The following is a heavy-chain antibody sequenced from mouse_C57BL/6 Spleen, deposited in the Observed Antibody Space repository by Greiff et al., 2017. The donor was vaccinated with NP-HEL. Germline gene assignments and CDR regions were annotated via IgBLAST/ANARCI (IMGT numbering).Heavy chain of an antibody. V-gene: IGHV5-9*01. Sequence: EVHLVESGGGLVKPGGSLKLSCAASGFTFSSYTMSWVRQTPEKRLEWVATISGGGGNTYYPDSAKGRFTISRDNAKNTLYLQMSSLRSEDTALYYCARQGRSNFYFDYWGQGTTLTVSS. CDR2: ISGGGGNT. J-gene: IGHJ2*01. CDR1: GFTFSSYT. D-gene: IGHD2-5*01. CDR3: ARQGRSNFYFDY.